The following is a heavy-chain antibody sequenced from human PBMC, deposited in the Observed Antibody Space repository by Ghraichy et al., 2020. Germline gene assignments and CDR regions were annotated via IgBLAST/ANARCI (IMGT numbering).Heavy chain of an antibody. Sequence: SETLSLTCTVSGGSVSSGSYYWSWIRQPPGKGLEWIGYIYYSGSTNYNPSLKSRVTISVDTSKNQFSLKLSSVTAADTAVYYCARAPPGGYSYGPSAFDIWGQETMVTVSS. D-gene: IGHD5-18*01. CDR2: IYYSGST. J-gene: IGHJ3*02. CDR3: ARAPPGGYSYGPSAFDI. CDR1: GGSVSSGSYY. V-gene: IGHV4-61*01.